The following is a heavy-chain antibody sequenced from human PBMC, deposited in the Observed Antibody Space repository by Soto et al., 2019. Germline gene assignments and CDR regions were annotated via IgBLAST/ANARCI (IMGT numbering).Heavy chain of an antibody. CDR3: AKEQGQQLGSGGMDV. Sequence: QVQLVQSGAEVKKPGAPVKVSCKASGYTFTSYYIHWVRQAPGQRHEWMGIINPSGGITSYAQNFQGRVTMTRDTSTSTVYMELSSLRSEDTAVYYCAKEQGQQLGSGGMDVWGQGTTVTVSS. CDR1: GYTFTSYY. D-gene: IGHD6-13*01. J-gene: IGHJ6*02. V-gene: IGHV1-46*01. CDR2: INPSGGIT.